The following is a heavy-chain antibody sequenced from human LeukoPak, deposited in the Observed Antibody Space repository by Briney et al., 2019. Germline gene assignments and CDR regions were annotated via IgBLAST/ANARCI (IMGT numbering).Heavy chain of an antibody. V-gene: IGHV4-34*01. CDR2: INHSGTT. J-gene: IGHJ5*02. Sequence: PSETLSLTCAVYGGSFSHHYWTWIRQPPGKGLEWIGEINHSGTTNYNPSLKSRVTISVDTSKKQFSLKLRSVTAADTAMYHCARDHYYDSSGYSNWFDPWGQGTLATVSS. CDR1: GGSFSHHY. CDR3: ARDHYYDSSGYSNWFDP. D-gene: IGHD3-22*01.